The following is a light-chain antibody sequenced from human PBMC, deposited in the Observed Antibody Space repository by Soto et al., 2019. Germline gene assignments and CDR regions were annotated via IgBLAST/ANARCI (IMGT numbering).Light chain of an antibody. CDR2: EVR. J-gene: IGLJ1*01. CDR1: MRDVGAYNL. Sequence: QSALTQPASVSGSPGQSITISCAGTMRDVGAYNLVSWYQQHPGRAPQLIIYEVRNRPSGISFRFSGSKSGNTASLTISGLQAEDEADYYCSSFTGTTTLDVFGTGTKLTVL. CDR3: SSFTGTTTLDV. V-gene: IGLV2-14*01.